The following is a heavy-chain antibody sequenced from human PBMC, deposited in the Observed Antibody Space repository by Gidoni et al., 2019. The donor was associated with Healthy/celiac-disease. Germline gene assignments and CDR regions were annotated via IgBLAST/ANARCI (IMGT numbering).Heavy chain of an antibody. D-gene: IGHD2-15*01. CDR2: INPSGGST. J-gene: IGHJ3*02. V-gene: IGHV1-46*03. CDR1: GYTLTSYY. Sequence: QVQLVQSGAEVKKPGASVKVSCKASGYTLTSYYMHWVRQAPGQGLEWMGIINPSGGSTSYAQKFQGRVTMTRDTSTSTVYMELSSLRSEDTAVYYCARDRLYCSGGSCHVIPHANDAFDIWGQGTMVTVSS. CDR3: ARDRLYCSGGSCHVIPHANDAFDI.